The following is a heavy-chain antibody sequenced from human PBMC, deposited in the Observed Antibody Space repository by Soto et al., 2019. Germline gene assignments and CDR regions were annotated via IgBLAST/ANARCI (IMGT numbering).Heavy chain of an antibody. CDR1: GYTFTSYG. J-gene: IGHJ6*02. CDR2: ISAYNGNT. V-gene: IGHV1-18*01. CDR3: ASEFYYFDSSGYKYYYYYGMDV. Sequence: ASVKVSCKASGYTFTSYGISWVRQAPGQGLEWMGWISAYNGNTNYAQKLQGRVTMTTDTSTSTAYMELRSLRSDDTAVYYCASEFYYFDSSGYKYYYYYGMDVWGQGTTVTVSS. D-gene: IGHD3-22*01.